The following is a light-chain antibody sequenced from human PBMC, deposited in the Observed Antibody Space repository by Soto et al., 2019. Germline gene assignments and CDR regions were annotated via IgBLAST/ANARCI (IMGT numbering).Light chain of an antibody. J-gene: IGKJ2*01. CDR1: QSVLYSSNNKNH. CDR2: WAS. CDR3: QQYYSPPYT. V-gene: IGKV4-1*01. Sequence: DIVMTQSPDSLAVSLGERAAINCKSSQSVLYSSNNKNHLAWYQQKPGQPPKLLIYWASTRESGVPDRFSGSRSGTDFSLSISRLQAEDVAVYYCQQYYSPPYTFGQGNKLEIK.